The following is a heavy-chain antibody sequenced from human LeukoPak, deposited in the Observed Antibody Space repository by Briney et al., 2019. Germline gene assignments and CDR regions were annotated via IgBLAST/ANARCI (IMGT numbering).Heavy chain of an antibody. V-gene: IGHV1-46*01. Sequence: ASVKVSCKASGYTFTSYYMHWVRQAPGQGLEWMGIINPSGGSTSYAQKFQGRVTMTRDTSTSTVYMELSSLRSEDTAVYYCARDPVYCGPKTPRFDYWGQGTLVTVSS. CDR3: ARDPVYCGPKTPRFDY. D-gene: IGHD3-10*01. CDR2: INPSGGST. CDR1: GYTFTSYY. J-gene: IGHJ4*02.